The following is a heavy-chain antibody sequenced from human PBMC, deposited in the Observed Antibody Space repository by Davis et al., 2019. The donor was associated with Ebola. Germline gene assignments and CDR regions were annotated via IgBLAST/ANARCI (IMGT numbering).Heavy chain of an antibody. D-gene: IGHD5-18*01. CDR3: ARHDGGYGPFDY. CDR2: ISSDGST. V-gene: IGHV3-53*01. J-gene: IGHJ4*02. CDR1: GFTVSSNY. Sequence: GESLKISCAVSGFTVSSNYMNWDRQAPGKGLEWVSVISSDGSTYYTDSAKGRFTISRDNSKNTLYLRMNSLSAEDTAVYYCARHDGGYGPFDYWGQGSLVTVSS.